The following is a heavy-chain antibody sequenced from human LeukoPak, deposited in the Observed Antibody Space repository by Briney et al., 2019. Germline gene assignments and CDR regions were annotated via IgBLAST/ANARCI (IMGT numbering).Heavy chain of an antibody. D-gene: IGHD6-13*01. V-gene: IGHV3-23*01. CDR2: ISGSGGST. J-gene: IGHJ3*02. Sequence: GGSLRLSCAASGFTFSTYAMSWVRQAPGKGLEWVSTISGSGGSTYYADSVKGRFTISRDNSKNTLYLQMNSLRAEDTALYYCAKDVHSSSWYVASDMWGQGTTVTVSS. CDR1: GFTFSTYA. CDR3: AKDVHSSSWYVASDM.